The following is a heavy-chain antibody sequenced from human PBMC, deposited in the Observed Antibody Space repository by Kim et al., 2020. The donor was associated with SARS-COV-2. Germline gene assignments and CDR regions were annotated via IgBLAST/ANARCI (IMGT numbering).Heavy chain of an antibody. CDR3: ARTGIPGGGAEDL. J-gene: IGHJ2*01. CDR1: GGSISSYY. V-gene: IGHV4-59*08. D-gene: IGHD2-15*01. Sequence: SETLSLTCTVSGGSISSYYWSWIRQPPGKGLEWIGYIYYSGSTNYNPSLKSRVTISVDTSKNQFSLKLSSVTAADTAVYYCARTGIPGGGAEDLWGRGTLVTVSS. CDR2: IYYSGST.